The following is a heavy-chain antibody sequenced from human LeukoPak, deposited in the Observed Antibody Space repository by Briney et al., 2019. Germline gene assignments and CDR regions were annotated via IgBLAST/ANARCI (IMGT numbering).Heavy chain of an antibody. V-gene: IGHV5-10-1*01. D-gene: IGHD2-2*01. J-gene: IGHJ3*02. Sequence: GESLRISCKGSGYSFTSYWISWVRQMPGKGLEWVGRIDPSDSYTNYSPSFQGHVTISADKSISTAYLQWSSLKASDTAMYYCARTYCSSTSCYHGAFDIWGQGTVVTVSS. CDR3: ARTYCSSTSCYHGAFDI. CDR2: IDPSDSYT. CDR1: GYSFTSYW.